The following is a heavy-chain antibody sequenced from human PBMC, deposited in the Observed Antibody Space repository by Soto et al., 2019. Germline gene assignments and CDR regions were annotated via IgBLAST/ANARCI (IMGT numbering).Heavy chain of an antibody. Sequence: SLRLSCAASGFTFSSYAIHWVRQAPGKGLEWVAVISSDGKDKYSADSMKGRFAISRDNSKNTLYLQMNSLRAEDTAVYYCAKDSGRGSADYYFDYWGQGTLVTVPQ. V-gene: IGHV3-30*18. J-gene: IGHJ4*02. CDR1: GFTFSSYA. CDR3: AKDSGRGSADYYFDY. D-gene: IGHD3-10*01. CDR2: ISSDGKDK.